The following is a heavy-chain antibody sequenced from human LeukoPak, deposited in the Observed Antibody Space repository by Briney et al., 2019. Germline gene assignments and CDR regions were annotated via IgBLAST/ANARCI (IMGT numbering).Heavy chain of an antibody. V-gene: IGHV4-30-4*08. Sequence: SETLSLTCTVSGGSISSGDYYWSWIRQPPGKGLEWIGYIYYSGSTYYNPSLKSRVTISVDTSKNQFSLKLSSVTAADTAVYYCARGDFGDWFDPWGQGTLVTVSS. D-gene: IGHD3-16*01. CDR1: GGSISSGDYY. CDR2: IYYSGST. CDR3: ARGDFGDWFDP. J-gene: IGHJ5*02.